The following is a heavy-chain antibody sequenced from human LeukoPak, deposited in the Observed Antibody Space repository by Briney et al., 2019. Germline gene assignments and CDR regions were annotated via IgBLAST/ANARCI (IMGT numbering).Heavy chain of an antibody. CDR1: GFIFSTYG. Sequence: PGGSLRLSCVASGFIFSTYGLHWVRQSPGRGLEWVAVIWYDGSQRYYADSVKGRFTISRDNAKNSLYLQMNGLRAEDTAVYYCARDKDDYGSGNHWFDPWGQGTLVTVSS. V-gene: IGHV3-33*01. CDR2: IWYDGSQR. J-gene: IGHJ5*02. CDR3: ARDKDDYGSGNHWFDP. D-gene: IGHD3-10*01.